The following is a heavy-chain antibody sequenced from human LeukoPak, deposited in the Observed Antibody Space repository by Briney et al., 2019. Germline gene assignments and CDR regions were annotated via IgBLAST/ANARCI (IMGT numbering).Heavy chain of an antibody. V-gene: IGHV4-59*08. D-gene: IGHD4-11*01. CDR3: ARQKGLQRVFDY. CDR1: GGSIRSHY. J-gene: IGHJ4*02. Sequence: SETLSLTCTVSGGSIRSHYWSWIRQPPGKGLEWIGYIYYSGSTNYNPSLKSRVTISVDTSKSQFSLKLSSVTAADTAVYYCARQKGLQRVFDYWGQGTLVTVSS. CDR2: IYYSGST.